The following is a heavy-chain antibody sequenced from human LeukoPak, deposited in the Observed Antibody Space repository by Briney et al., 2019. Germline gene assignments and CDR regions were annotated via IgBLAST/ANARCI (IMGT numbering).Heavy chain of an antibody. V-gene: IGHV1-2*02. J-gene: IGHJ4*02. Sequence: GASVKVSCKASGYTFTSYGISWVRQAPGQGLEWMGWINPNSGGTNYAQKFQGRVTMTRDTSISTAYMELSRLRSEDTAVYYCARGDSSGYYPFDYWGQGTLVTVSS. CDR2: INPNSGGT. D-gene: IGHD3-22*01. CDR1: GYTFTSYG. CDR3: ARGDSSGYYPFDY.